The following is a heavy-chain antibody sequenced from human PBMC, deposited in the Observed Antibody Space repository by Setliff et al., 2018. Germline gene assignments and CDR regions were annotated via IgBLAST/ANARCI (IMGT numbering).Heavy chain of an antibody. CDR2: INHSGST. J-gene: IGHJ5*02. D-gene: IGHD3-3*01. V-gene: IGHV4-34*01. CDR3: ARLPSKRIHDNFWSGSYNWFDP. CDR1: GGSFSGYY. Sequence: LSLTCAVYGGSFSGYYWSWIRQPPGKGLEWIGEINHSGSTNYNPSLKSRVSISVDTSKNQFALKLSSVTAADTAVYYCARLPSKRIHDNFWSGSYNWFDPWGEGTLGTGSS.